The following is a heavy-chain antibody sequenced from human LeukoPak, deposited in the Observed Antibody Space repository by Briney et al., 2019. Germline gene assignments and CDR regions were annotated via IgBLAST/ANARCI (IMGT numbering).Heavy chain of an antibody. CDR2: IWYDGSNK. CDR3: ARAYYEYYFDY. D-gene: IGHD3-16*01. V-gene: IGHV3-33*08. J-gene: IGHJ4*02. Sequence: GGSLRLSCAASGFTVSSYAMTWVRQAPGKGLEWVAVIWYDGSNKYYADSVKGRFTISRDNSKNTLYLQMNSLRAEDTAVYYCARAYYEYYFDYWGQGALVAVSS. CDR1: GFTVSSYA.